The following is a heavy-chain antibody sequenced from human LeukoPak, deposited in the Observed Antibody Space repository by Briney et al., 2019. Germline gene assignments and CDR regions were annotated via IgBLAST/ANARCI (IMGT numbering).Heavy chain of an antibody. CDR2: ISGGGDST. CDR3: AKASRLLHGSGSYPGYFDY. Sequence: GGSLRLSCAASGFTFSSYAMSWVRQAPGKGLEWVSSISGGGDSTYYADSVKGRFTISRDNSKNTLYLQMNSLRAEDTAVYYCAKASRLLHGSGSYPGYFDYWGQGTLVTVSS. D-gene: IGHD3-10*01. CDR1: GFTFSSYA. V-gene: IGHV3-23*01. J-gene: IGHJ4*02.